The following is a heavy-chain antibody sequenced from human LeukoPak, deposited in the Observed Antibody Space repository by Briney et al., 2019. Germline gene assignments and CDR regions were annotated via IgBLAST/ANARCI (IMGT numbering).Heavy chain of an antibody. Sequence: GGSLRLSCVVSGFTFSNYEMNWVRQAPGKGLEWVSYISSSGSSIYYADSVKGRFTISRDNAKNSLYLQMNSLRAEDTAVYYCAREASGYSYGLDAFDIWGQGTMVTVSS. V-gene: IGHV3-48*03. J-gene: IGHJ3*02. D-gene: IGHD5-18*01. CDR1: GFTFSNYE. CDR2: ISSSGSSI. CDR3: AREASGYSYGLDAFDI.